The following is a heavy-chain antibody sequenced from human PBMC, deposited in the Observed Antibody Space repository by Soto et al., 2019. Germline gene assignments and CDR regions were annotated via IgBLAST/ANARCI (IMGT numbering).Heavy chain of an antibody. CDR2: ISWDGGST. D-gene: IGHD3-9*01. Sequence: GGSLRLSCAASGFTFDDYTMHWVRQAPGKGLEWVSLISWDGGSTYYADSVKGRFTISRDNSKNTLYLQMNSLRAEDTAVYYCANSGYFDWLYDYYYYYGMDVWGQGTTVTVSS. V-gene: IGHV3-43*01. CDR3: ANSGYFDWLYDYYYYYGMDV. CDR1: GFTFDDYT. J-gene: IGHJ6*02.